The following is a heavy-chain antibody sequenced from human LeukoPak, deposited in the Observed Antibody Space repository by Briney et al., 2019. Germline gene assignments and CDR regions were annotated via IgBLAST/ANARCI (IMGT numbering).Heavy chain of an antibody. D-gene: IGHD6-19*01. CDR1: GGTFSSYA. CDR3: ARGYSSGLFDY. V-gene: IGHV1-69*04. CDR2: IIPILGIA. J-gene: IGHJ4*02. Sequence: ASVKVSCKASGGTFSSYAISWVRQAPGQGLEWMGRIIPILGIANYAQKFQGRVTITADKSTSTAYMELSSLRSEDTAVYYCARGYSSGLFDYWGQGTLVTVSS.